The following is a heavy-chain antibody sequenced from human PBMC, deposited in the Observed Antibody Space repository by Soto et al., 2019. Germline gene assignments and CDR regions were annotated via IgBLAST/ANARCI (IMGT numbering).Heavy chain of an antibody. CDR3: ARGPIYGSGSYLSDP. J-gene: IGHJ5*02. V-gene: IGHV1-8*01. CDR2: MNPNSGNT. Sequence: QVQLVQSGAEVKKPGASVKISCKASGYTFTSFDINWVRQATGQGLEWVGWMNPNSGNTGYAQKFQGRVTMTRNTSISTAYMELSSLRSEDTAVYHCARGPIYGSGSYLSDPWGQGTLVTVSS. D-gene: IGHD3-10*01. CDR1: GYTFTSFD.